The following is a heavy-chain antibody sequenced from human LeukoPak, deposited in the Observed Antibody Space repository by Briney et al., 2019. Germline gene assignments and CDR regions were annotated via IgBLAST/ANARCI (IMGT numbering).Heavy chain of an antibody. CDR1: GGSNSSYY. D-gene: IGHD2-21*02. J-gene: IGHJ4*02. CDR3: ARAAYCGGDCYYYFDY. Sequence: SETLSLTCTVSGGSNSSYYWHWIRQPPGKGLEWIGYLYYSGNTYYNPSLKSRVTMSVDTSKNQFSLKLSSVTAADTAVYFCARAAYCGGDCYYYFDYWGQGTLVTVSS. V-gene: IGHV4-59*01. CDR2: LYYSGNT.